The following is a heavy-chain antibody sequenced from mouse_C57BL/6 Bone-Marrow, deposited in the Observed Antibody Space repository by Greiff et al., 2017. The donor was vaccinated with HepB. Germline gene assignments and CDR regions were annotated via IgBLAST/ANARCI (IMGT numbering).Heavy chain of an antibody. CDR2: INPSSGYT. V-gene: IGHV1-4*01. J-gene: IGHJ2*01. Sequence: QVQLQQSGAGLARPGASVKMSCKASGYTFTSYTMHWVKQRPGQGLEWIGYINPSSGYTKYNQKFKDKATLTADKSSSTAYMQLSSLTSEDSAVYYCARCPLWYYYFDYWGQGTTLTVSS. CDR3: ARCPLWYYYFDY. D-gene: IGHD2-1*01. CDR1: GYTFTSYT.